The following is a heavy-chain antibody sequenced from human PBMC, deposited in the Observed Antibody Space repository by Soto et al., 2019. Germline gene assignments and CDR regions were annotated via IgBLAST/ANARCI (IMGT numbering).Heavy chain of an antibody. CDR2: IIPMFDIV. CDR3: AREEEHEYLDY. CDR1: GGTFGSNA. D-gene: IGHD6-6*01. Sequence: SVKVSCKASGGTFGSNAISWVRQAPGQGLEWMGGIIPMFDIVHFAQKFQGRVTITADEFTSTAYMELSSLRSEDTAVYYCAREEEHEYLDYGGQGTPVTVSS. V-gene: IGHV1-69*13. J-gene: IGHJ4*02.